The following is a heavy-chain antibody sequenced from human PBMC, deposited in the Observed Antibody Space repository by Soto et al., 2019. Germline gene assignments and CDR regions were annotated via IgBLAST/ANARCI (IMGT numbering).Heavy chain of an antibody. CDR3: ARDFEPSPGFDP. Sequence: SETLSLTCTVSGGSVSSGSYHWSWIRQPPGKGLEWIGYIYYGGSTNYNPSLKSRVTISLDTSKNQFSLKLSSVTAADTAVYYCARDFEPSPGFDPWGQGTLVTVSS. V-gene: IGHV4-61*01. CDR1: GGSVSSGSYH. J-gene: IGHJ5*02. D-gene: IGHD3-9*01. CDR2: IYYGGST.